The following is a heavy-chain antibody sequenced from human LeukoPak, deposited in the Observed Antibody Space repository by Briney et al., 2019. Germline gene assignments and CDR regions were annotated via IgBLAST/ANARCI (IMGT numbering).Heavy chain of an antibody. CDR2: INQDGSEK. Sequence: PGGSLRLSCATSGFTFTSSWMNWVRQAPGKGREWVANINQDGSEKYYVDSVKGRFTISRDNAKNSLYLQMNSLRVEDTAVYYCARASLMNSGDYWGQGTLVTVSS. D-gene: IGHD6-25*01. CDR1: GFTFTSSW. V-gene: IGHV3-7*01. J-gene: IGHJ4*02. CDR3: ARASLMNSGDY.